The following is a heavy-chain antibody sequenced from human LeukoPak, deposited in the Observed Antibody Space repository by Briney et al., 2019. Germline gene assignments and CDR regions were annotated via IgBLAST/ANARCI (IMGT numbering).Heavy chain of an antibody. CDR2: IGLHGYPL. V-gene: IGHV3-11*04. CDR3: ARKDFSSGSFTY. D-gene: IGHD6-19*01. CDR1: GFNFNPYY. J-gene: IGHJ4*02. Sequence: GGSLRLSCVVSGFNFNPYYMSWIRQAPGKGLEWISYIGLHGYPLDYADSVKGRFTVSRDNAKDSLYLDTTSLTAEDTAVYYCARKDFSSGSFTYWGQGTLVTVSS.